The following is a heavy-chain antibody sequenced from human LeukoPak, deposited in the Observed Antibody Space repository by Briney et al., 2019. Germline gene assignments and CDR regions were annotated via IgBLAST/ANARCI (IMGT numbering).Heavy chain of an antibody. CDR1: RFTFSSYW. J-gene: IGHJ4*02. CDR2: IKQDGSEK. CDR3: ARAGVVTKWIDY. D-gene: IGHD2-21*02. V-gene: IGHV3-7*03. Sequence: GGSLRLSCAASRFTFSSYWMSWVRQAPGKGLEWVANIKQDGSEKYYVDSVKGRFTISRDNAKNSLYLQMNSLRAEDTAVYYCARAGVVTKWIDYWGQGTLVTVSS.